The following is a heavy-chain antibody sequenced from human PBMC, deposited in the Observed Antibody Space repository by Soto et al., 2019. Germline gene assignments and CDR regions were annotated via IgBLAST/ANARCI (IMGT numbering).Heavy chain of an antibody. D-gene: IGHD6-13*01. Sequence: QVQLVQSGAEVKKPGASVKVSCKASGYTFTSYDINWVRQATGQGLEWMGWMNPNSGNTDYAQKFQGRVTMTRNTSISTAYMELSSLRSEDTAVYYCGRERSAAGAGWFDPWGQGTLVTVSS. V-gene: IGHV1-8*01. CDR3: GRERSAAGAGWFDP. J-gene: IGHJ5*02. CDR2: MNPNSGNT. CDR1: GYTFTSYD.